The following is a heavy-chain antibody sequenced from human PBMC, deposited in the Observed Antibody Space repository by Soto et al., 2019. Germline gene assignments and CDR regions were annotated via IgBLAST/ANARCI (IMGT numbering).Heavy chain of an antibody. J-gene: IGHJ4*02. CDR2: ISGSGGTT. CDR1: GLTLSSYA. CDR3: AKGRSDDSSGYYYTLDY. Sequence: LRLSCAASGLTLSSYAVSWVRQAPGKGLQWVSVISGSGGTTFYADSVKGRFTISRDNSKNTLYLQMNSLRAEDTALYYCAKGRSDDSSGYYYTLDYWGQGALVTVSS. D-gene: IGHD3-22*01. V-gene: IGHV3-23*01.